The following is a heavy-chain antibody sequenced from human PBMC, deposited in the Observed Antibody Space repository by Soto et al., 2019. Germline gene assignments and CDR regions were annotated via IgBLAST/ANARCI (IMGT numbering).Heavy chain of an antibody. CDR3: ARYVVGSTYGIGYYFDY. D-gene: IGHD5-18*01. CDR2: IYYSGST. CDR1: GAPMSSYY. Sequence: SETLSLTCTVSGAPMSSYYWAWIRQPPGKGLEWIGYIYYSGSTNYNPSLKSRVTISVDTSKNQFSLKLSSVTAADTAVYYCARYVVGSTYGIGYYFDYWGQGTLVTVSS. V-gene: IGHV4-59*01. J-gene: IGHJ4*02.